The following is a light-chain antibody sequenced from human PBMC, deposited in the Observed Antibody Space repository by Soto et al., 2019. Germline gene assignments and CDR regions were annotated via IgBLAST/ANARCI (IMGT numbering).Light chain of an antibody. CDR1: QYINTR. V-gene: IGKV3-11*01. J-gene: IGKJ1*01. CDR3: HQRQSSPRT. CDR2: QTS. Sequence: EIVLTQSPATLSSFPGDRVTLSCRASQYINTRLAWYQHRPGQAPRLLIYQTSLRAAGIPARFSASGSGTDFTLTISDVQPEDFALYYRHQRQSSPRTFGQWNTVDIK.